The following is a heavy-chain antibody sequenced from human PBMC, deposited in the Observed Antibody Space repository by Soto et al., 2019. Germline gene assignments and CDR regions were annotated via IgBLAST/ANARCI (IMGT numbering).Heavy chain of an antibody. J-gene: IGHJ4*02. V-gene: IGHV3-30*18. CDR3: AKYSTTVTTSGFVDY. CDR1: GFTFSSYG. CDR2: ISYDGSNK. Sequence: QVQLVESGGGVVQPGRSLRLSCAASGFTFSSYGMHWVRQAPGKGLEWVAVISYDGSNKYYADSVKGRFTISRDNSKNTLYLPMNSLRAEDTAVYYCAKYSTTVTTSGFVDYWGQGTLVSVSS. D-gene: IGHD4-17*01.